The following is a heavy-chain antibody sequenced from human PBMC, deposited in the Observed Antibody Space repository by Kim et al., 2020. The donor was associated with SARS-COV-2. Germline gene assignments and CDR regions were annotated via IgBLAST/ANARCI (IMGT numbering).Heavy chain of an antibody. J-gene: IGHJ6*02. CDR3: AKPSPINCSASNCYSGSYYYGVDV. CDR2: ISYDGDNK. CDR1: GFIFSSYG. D-gene: IGHD2-15*01. Sequence: GGSLRLSCAASGFIFSSYGMHWVRQAPGKGLEWVAVISYDGDNKYYAVSVKGRFSISRDNSKTTLYLQMNSLRGEDTAVYYCAKPSPINCSASNCYSGSYYYGVDVWGQGTTVTVSS. V-gene: IGHV3-30*18.